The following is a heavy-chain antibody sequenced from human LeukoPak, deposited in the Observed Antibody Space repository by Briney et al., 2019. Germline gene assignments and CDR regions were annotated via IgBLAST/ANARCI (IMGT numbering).Heavy chain of an antibody. Sequence: GGSLRLSCAASGFTFSTYGIHWVRQAPGKGLEWVAFIRYDGSNKYYADSVKGRFTISRGNSKNTLDLQMNSLRAEDTAVYYCAKGRGSSFDLFDYWGQGTLVTVSS. CDR3: AKGRGSSFDLFDY. D-gene: IGHD6-6*01. J-gene: IGHJ4*02. V-gene: IGHV3-30*02. CDR2: IRYDGSNK. CDR1: GFTFSTYG.